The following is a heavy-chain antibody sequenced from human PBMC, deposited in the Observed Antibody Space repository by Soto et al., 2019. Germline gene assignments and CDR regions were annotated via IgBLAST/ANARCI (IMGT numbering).Heavy chain of an antibody. V-gene: IGHV1-18*01. J-gene: IGHJ4*02. D-gene: IGHD2-8*01. Sequence: QVPLVQSGGEVKKPGASVKVSCKASGYTFSNFGLSWVRQAPGQGLELMGWISPYNGNTNYAQKLQGRLTMTTDTSTSTAYMELRSLRSADTAVYYCARDRVGVSVTGGGFDSWGQGTLVTVSS. CDR2: ISPYNGNT. CDR1: GYTFSNFG. CDR3: ARDRVGVSVTGGGFDS.